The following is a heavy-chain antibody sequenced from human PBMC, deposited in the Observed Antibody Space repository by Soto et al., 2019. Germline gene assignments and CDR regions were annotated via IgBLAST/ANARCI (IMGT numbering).Heavy chain of an antibody. D-gene: IGHD1-20*01. J-gene: IGHJ5*02. CDR2: IYWDGDR. CDR3: AHRVPYNSDWDVCWFDP. V-gene: IGHV2-5*02. Sequence: QITLKESGPTLLEPTQTLTLTCSFSGFSLTSSGVGVGWLRQAPGKALECLGIIYWDGDRRYHPSLRQRLTITKDASKNQVVLTITYMEPVDTATYYCAHRVPYNSDWDVCWFDPWGQGTLVTVS. CDR1: GFSLTSSGVG.